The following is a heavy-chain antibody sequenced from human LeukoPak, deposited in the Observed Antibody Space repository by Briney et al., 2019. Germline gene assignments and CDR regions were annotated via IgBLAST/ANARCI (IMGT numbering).Heavy chain of an antibody. Sequence: GGSLRLSCAASGFTFSSYWMSWVRQAPGKGLEWVANIKQEGSEKYYVDSVKGRFTISRDNAKNSLYLQMNSLRAEDTAVYYCATDRSSIAVRPHWGQGTVVTVSS. CDR3: ATDRSSIAVRPH. J-gene: IGHJ4*02. CDR1: GFTFSSYW. V-gene: IGHV3-7*01. D-gene: IGHD6-6*01. CDR2: IKQEGSEK.